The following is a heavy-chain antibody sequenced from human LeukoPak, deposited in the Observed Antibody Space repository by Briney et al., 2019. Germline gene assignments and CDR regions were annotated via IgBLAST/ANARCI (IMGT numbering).Heavy chain of an antibody. Sequence: GASVKVSCKASGYTFTSYGISWVRQAPGQGLEWMGWIGAYNGNTNYAQKLQGRVTMTTDTSTSAAYMELRSLRSDDTAVYYCARDCRLWFGELLYSDAFDIWGQGTMVTVSS. D-gene: IGHD3-10*01. J-gene: IGHJ3*02. CDR1: GYTFTSYG. CDR3: ARDCRLWFGELLYSDAFDI. CDR2: IGAYNGNT. V-gene: IGHV1-18*01.